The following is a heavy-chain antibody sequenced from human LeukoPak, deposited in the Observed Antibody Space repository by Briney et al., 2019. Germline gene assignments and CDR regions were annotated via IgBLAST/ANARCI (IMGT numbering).Heavy chain of an antibody. J-gene: IGHJ4*02. D-gene: IGHD1-26*01. V-gene: IGHV4-61*02. CDR1: GGSIGSGSYY. CDR2: IYTSGST. CDR3: ARGVVGATGYFDH. Sequence: SETLSLTCTVSGGSIGSGSYYWSWIRQPAGKGLEWIGRIYTSGSTNYNPSLKSRVTISVDTSKNQFSLKLSSVTAADTAVYYCARGVVGATGYFDHWGQGTLVTVSS.